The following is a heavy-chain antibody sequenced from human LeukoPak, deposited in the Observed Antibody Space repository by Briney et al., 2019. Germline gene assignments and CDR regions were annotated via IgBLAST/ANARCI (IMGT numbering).Heavy chain of an antibody. CDR1: GFSFSSYH. Sequence: GGSLRLSCAASGFSFSSYHMNWDRQAPGKGLEWISYIHSTSGSINYADSVKGRFTISRDNAKNSLYLQMNSLRAEDTAVYYCSRVVQDVTGADYWGQGTLVIVSS. V-gene: IGHV3-48*01. CDR2: IHSTSGSI. J-gene: IGHJ4*02. D-gene: IGHD3-9*01. CDR3: SRVVQDVTGADY.